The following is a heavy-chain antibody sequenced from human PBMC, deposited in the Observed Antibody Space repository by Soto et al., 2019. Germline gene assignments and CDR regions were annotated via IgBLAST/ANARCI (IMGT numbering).Heavy chain of an antibody. CDR3: ARGASIAVVYFDY. J-gene: IGHJ4*02. CDR1: GFTFSSYE. D-gene: IGHD6-19*01. V-gene: IGHV3-48*03. CDR2: ISSSGSTI. Sequence: EVQLVESGGGLVQPGGSLRLSCAASGFTFSSYEMNWVRQAPGKGLEWVSYISSSGSTIYYADSVKGRFTISRDNAKNSLYLQMISLRAEDTAVYYCARGASIAVVYFDYWGQGTLVTVSS.